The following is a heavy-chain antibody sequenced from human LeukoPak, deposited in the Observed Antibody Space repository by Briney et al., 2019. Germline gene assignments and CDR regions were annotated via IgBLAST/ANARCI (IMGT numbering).Heavy chain of an antibody. D-gene: IGHD3-22*01. J-gene: IGHJ4*02. CDR1: GASFSGYY. Sequence: SETLSLTCAVYGASFSGYYWSWIRQPAGKGLEWIGEINHSGSTNYNPSLKSRVTISVDTSKNQFSLKLSSVTAADTAVYYCARGYSSGFDYWGQGTLVTVSS. CDR2: INHSGST. V-gene: IGHV4-34*01. CDR3: ARGYSSGFDY.